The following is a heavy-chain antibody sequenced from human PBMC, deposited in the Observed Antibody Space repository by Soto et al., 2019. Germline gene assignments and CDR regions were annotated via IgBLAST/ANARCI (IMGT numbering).Heavy chain of an antibody. CDR1: GFLFSNFA. Sequence: PGGSLRISCAASGFLFSNFAMSWVRQAPRKGLEWVSAIDAGGTTYYADSVKGRFTISRDNSKNMLYLQMNSLRAEDTAGYYCAKRGPSSGPAHLDHWGQGALVTVSS. CDR2: IDAGGTT. D-gene: IGHD6-25*01. CDR3: AKRGPSSGPAHLDH. J-gene: IGHJ4*02. V-gene: IGHV3-23*01.